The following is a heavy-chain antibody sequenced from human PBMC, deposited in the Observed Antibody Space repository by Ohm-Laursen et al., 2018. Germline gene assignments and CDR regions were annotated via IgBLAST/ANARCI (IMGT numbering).Heavy chain of an antibody. D-gene: IGHD1-1*01. J-gene: IGHJ4*02. CDR1: GGSISSTSYY. CDR3: ARKTDWNHYYFDY. CDR2: IYYTGST. V-gene: IGHV4-39*01. Sequence: GTLSLTCTVSGGSISSTSYYWGWIRQPPGKGLEWIGSIYYTGSTYFNPSLQSLVTISVDTPKNQFSQNLSSVTAADTAMYYCARKTDWNHYYFDYWGQGTLVTVSS.